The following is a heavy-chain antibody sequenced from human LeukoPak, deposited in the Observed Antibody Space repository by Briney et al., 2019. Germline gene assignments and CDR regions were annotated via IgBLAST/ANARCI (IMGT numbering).Heavy chain of an antibody. J-gene: IGHJ1*01. CDR1: GFIFTGYY. D-gene: IGHD5/OR15-5a*01. CDR2: IDPSSGGT. V-gene: IGHV1-2*04. CDR3: ARGDGVYVLGFQH. Sequence: ASVGVSCKTSGFIFTGYYIHWVRQDPGHGLEWMGWIDPSSGGTNYAQRFQGWVTMTRDTSISTAYMELSRLTSDDTAVYFCARGDGVYVLGFQHWGQGTLVTVSS.